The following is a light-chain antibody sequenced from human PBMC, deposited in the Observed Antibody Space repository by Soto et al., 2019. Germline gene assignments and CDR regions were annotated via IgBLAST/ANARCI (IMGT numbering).Light chain of an antibody. J-gene: IGKJ1*01. CDR3: LRHSTYPLT. V-gene: IGKV1-17*01. CDR1: QGIRNN. Sequence: DIQMTQFPSSLPASVGDRVTITCRASQGIRNNLGGYQQKPGKDPKRLIYAASSLQSGVPSRVSGSGSGTEFTLAISSLQQEDSATCYCLRHSTYPLTFGQGTKVEIK. CDR2: AAS.